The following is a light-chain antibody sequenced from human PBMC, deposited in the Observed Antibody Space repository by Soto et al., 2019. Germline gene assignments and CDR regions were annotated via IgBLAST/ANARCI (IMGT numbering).Light chain of an antibody. Sequence: VMTQSPATLSVSPGERATLSCRASQSVSNNLAWYQQKPGQAPRLLIYGASTRATGVPARFSGSGSGTEFSLSISSLQSEDFAVYYCQQYTYWPPWTFGQGTKVDIK. CDR2: GAS. J-gene: IGKJ1*01. CDR3: QQYTYWPPWT. CDR1: QSVSNN. V-gene: IGKV3-15*01.